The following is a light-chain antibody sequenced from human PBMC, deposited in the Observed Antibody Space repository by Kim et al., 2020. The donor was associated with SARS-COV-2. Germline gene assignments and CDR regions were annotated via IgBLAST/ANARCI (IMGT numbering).Light chain of an antibody. CDR3: ATWDDSLRGVV. CDR1: TSNIGNNY. CDR2: RNT. J-gene: IGLJ2*01. V-gene: IGLV1-47*01. Sequence: GHTVSISFSGRTSNIGNNYVYCYQHVPGSAPRLLVFRNTGRPSGVPDRFSGSKSGTPASLAISGLRSDDEADYYCATWDDSLRGVVFGGGTKLTVL.